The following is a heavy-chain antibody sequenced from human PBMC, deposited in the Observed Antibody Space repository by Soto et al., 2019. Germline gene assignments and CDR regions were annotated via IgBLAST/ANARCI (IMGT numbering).Heavy chain of an antibody. CDR1: GFTFSSYA. Sequence: PGGSLRLSCAASGFTFSSYAMSWVRQAPGKGLEWVSAISGSGGSTYYADSVKGRFTISRDNSKNTLYLQMNSLRAEDTAVYYCAKQSVDSSGWYLPAHFDYWGQGTLVTVSS. J-gene: IGHJ4*02. CDR3: AKQSVDSSGWYLPAHFDY. CDR2: ISGSGGST. V-gene: IGHV3-23*01. D-gene: IGHD6-19*01.